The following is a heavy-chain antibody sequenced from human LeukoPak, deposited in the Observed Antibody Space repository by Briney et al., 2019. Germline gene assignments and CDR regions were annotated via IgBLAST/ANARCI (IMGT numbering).Heavy chain of an antibody. Sequence: SETLSLTCTVSGGSINTYYWSWLRQSPGKGLEWIGFISYSGETDYNPSLNGRVTLSVDMSKNQFSLKLISVTTADTAVYYCARHDHGYSSGRFDLWGQGKLVTVS. D-gene: IGHD2-8*02. CDR3: ARHDHGYSSGRFDL. CDR2: ISYSGET. V-gene: IGHV4-59*01. CDR1: GGSINTYY. J-gene: IGHJ4*02.